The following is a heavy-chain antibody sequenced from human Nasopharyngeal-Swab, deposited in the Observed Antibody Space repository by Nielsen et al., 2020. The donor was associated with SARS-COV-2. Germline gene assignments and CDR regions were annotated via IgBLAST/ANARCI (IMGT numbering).Heavy chain of an antibody. CDR3: ARSGYSNSDIDY. CDR2: IIPIFGTA. D-gene: IGHD6-6*01. CDR1: VGTFSSYA. Sequence: SVQVSCKASVGTFSSYAISWVRQAPGQGLEWMGGIIPIFGTADYAQKFQDIVTITADESTRTAYMELSSLRSEDTAVYYCARSGYSNSDIDYWGQGTLVTVSS. V-gene: IGHV1-69*13. J-gene: IGHJ4*02.